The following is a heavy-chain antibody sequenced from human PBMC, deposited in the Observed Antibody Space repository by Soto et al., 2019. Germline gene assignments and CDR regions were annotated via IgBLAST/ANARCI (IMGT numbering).Heavy chain of an antibody. D-gene: IGHD3-3*01. CDR2: INPNSGGT. V-gene: IGHV1-2*02. CDR3: ARDIPNYYNFWSGPNYHGMDV. CDR1: GYTFTGYY. J-gene: IGHJ6*02. Sequence: GASVKVSCKASGYTFTGYYMHWVRQAPGQGPEWMGWINPNSGGTNYAQKFQGRVTMTRDTSMTTAYMEVSRLSSDDTAVYYCARDIPNYYNFWSGPNYHGMDVCGQGTTVTVSS.